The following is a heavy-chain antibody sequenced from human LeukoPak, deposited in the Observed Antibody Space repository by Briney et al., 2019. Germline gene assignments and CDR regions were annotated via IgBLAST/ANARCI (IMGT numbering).Heavy chain of an antibody. CDR1: GGSISSSGW. J-gene: IGHJ4*02. CDR2: IYHSGST. D-gene: IGHD3-22*01. Sequence: PSETLSLTCAVSGGSISSSGWWSWVRQPPGKGLEWIGEIYHSGSTYCNPSLKSRVTISVDTSKNQFSLKLSSVTAADTAVYYCARLLDTSGLFDYWGQGTLVTVSS. V-gene: IGHV4-4*02. CDR3: ARLLDTSGLFDY.